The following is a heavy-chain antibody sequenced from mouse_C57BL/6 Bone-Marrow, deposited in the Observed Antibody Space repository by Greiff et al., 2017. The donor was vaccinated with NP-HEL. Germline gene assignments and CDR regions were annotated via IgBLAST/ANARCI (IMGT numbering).Heavy chain of an antibody. J-gene: IGHJ1*03. Sequence: QVQLQQSGAELMKPGASVKLSCKATGYTFTGYWIEWVKQRPGHGLEWIGEILPGSGSTNYNEKFKGKATFTADTSSNTAYMQLSSLTTEDSAIYYCARERVYYGSSHWYFDVWGTGTTVTVSS. CDR3: ARERVYYGSSHWYFDV. V-gene: IGHV1-9*01. CDR1: GYTFTGYW. D-gene: IGHD1-1*01. CDR2: ILPGSGST.